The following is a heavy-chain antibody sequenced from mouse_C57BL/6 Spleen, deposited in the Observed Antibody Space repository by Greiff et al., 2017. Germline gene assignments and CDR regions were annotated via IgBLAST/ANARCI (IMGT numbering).Heavy chain of an antibody. CDR2: IYPGSGST. D-gene: IGHD2-14*01. CDR3: ARYVRGHFDY. Sequence: QVHVKQPGAELVKPGASVKMSCKASGYTFTSYWITWVKQRPGQGLEWIGDIYPGSGSTNYNEKFKSKATLTVDKSSSTAYMQLSSLTSEDSAVYYCARYVRGHFDYWGQGTTLTVSS. J-gene: IGHJ2*01. V-gene: IGHV1-55*01. CDR1: GYTFTSYW.